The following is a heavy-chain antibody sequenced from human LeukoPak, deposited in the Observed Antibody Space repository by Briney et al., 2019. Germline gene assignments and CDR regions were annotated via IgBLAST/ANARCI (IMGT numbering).Heavy chain of an antibody. CDR3: AKDSASGSIYRDSLWYYFDY. D-gene: IGHD3-10*01. J-gene: IGHJ4*02. CDR2: ISASGDST. Sequence: GGSLRFSCAASGFTFAGHAMSWVRQAPGKGLEWVSAISASGDSTYYADSVKGRFTISRDNSRNTLYLQMISLRGEDTAVYYCAKDSASGSIYRDSLWYYFDYWGQGILVTVSS. V-gene: IGHV3-23*01. CDR1: GFTFAGHA.